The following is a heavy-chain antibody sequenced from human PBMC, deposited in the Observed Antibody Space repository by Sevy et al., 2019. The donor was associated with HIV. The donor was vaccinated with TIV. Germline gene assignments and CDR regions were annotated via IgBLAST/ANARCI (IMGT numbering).Heavy chain of an antibody. CDR2: ISGSGGST. CDR3: AKWKHTAMALYYYYYMDV. CDR1: GFTFSSYA. J-gene: IGHJ6*03. D-gene: IGHD5-18*01. V-gene: IGHV3-23*01. Sequence: GGSLRLSCAASGFTFSSYAMSWVRQAPGKGLEWVSAISGSGGSTYYADSVKGRFTISRDNSKNTLYLQMNSLRAEDTAVYYCAKWKHTAMALYYYYYMDVWGKGTTVTASS.